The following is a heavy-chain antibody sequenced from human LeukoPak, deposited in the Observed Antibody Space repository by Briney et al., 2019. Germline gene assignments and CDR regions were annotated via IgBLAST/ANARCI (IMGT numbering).Heavy chain of an antibody. CDR2: ISGSGGST. V-gene: IGHV3-23*01. D-gene: IGHD3-22*01. J-gene: IGHJ4*02. Sequence: GGSLRLSCAASGFTFSSYAMSWVRQAPGKGREWVSAISGSGGSTYYADSVKGRFTISRDNSKNTLYLQMNSLRAEDTAVYYCAKDQGEYYYDSSGSAYWGQGTLVTVSS. CDR1: GFTFSSYA. CDR3: AKDQGEYYYDSSGSAY.